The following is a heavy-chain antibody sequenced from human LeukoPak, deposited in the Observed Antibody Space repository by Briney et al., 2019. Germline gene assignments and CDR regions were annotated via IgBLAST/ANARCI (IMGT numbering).Heavy chain of an antibody. CDR1: GFTVSSNY. V-gene: IGHV3-66*01. CDR3: ASDQRYAFDY. D-gene: IGHD3-9*01. Sequence: GGPLRLSCAVSGFTVSSNYMSWVRQAPGKGLEWVSIIYSGGTTYCADSVKGRFNISRDDSKNTLYLHMNSLRDDDTAVYYCASDQRYAFDYWGQGILVTVSS. J-gene: IGHJ4*02. CDR2: IYSGGTT.